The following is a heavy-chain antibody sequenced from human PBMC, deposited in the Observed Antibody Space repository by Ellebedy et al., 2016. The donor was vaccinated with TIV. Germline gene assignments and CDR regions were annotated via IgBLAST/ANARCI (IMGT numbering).Heavy chain of an antibody. CDR3: ATERRNYYNGMDV. CDR1: GFTFRSHA. D-gene: IGHD2/OR15-2a*01. V-gene: IGHV3-33*08. CDR2: IWYDGSNI. J-gene: IGHJ6*02. Sequence: GESLKISCAASGFTFRSHAMSWVRQAPGKGLEWVADIWYDGSNIYYADSVKGRFPISRDNSENTLYLQMNSLRAEDTGVYYCATERRNYYNGMDVWGQGTTVTVSS.